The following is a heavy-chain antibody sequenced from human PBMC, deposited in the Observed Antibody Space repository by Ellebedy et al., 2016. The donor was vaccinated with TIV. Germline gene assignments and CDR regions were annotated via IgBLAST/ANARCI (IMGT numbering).Heavy chain of an antibody. D-gene: IGHD5-24*01. V-gene: IGHV4-59*08. CDR3: ARRRDAYNYYFDS. J-gene: IGHJ4*02. Sequence: MPSEPLSLTCTVSGASIRSNYWSWIRQSPAKGLEWIGYIYYRGSTSYNPSPPSRVTISIDTSKSQFSLRLTSATAADTAVYFCARRRDAYNYYFDSWGQGTLVTVSS. CDR2: IYYRGST. CDR1: GASIRSNY.